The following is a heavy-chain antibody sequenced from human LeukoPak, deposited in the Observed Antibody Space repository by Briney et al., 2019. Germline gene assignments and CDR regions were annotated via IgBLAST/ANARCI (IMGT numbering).Heavy chain of an antibody. CDR3: ARSKTTVTTGTFDY. CDR1: GGSISSYY. D-gene: IGHD4-17*01. J-gene: IGHJ4*02. V-gene: IGHV4-59*08. CDR2: IYYSGST. Sequence: SETLSLTCTVSGGSISSYYWSWIRQPPGKGLEWIGYIYYSGSTNYNPSLKSRVTISVDTSKNQFSLKLSSVTAADTAVYYCARSKTTVTTGTFDYWGQGTLVTVSS.